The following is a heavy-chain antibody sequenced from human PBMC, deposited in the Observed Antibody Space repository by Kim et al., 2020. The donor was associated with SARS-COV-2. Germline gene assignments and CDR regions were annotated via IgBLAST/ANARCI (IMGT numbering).Heavy chain of an antibody. J-gene: IGHJ3*02. CDR3: AKPKTYYYDSSGPKGAFDI. V-gene: IGHV3-23*01. Sequence: GRFTISRDNSKNTLYLQMNSLRAEDTAVYYCAKPKTYYYDSSGPKGAFDIWGQGTMVTVSS. D-gene: IGHD3-22*01.